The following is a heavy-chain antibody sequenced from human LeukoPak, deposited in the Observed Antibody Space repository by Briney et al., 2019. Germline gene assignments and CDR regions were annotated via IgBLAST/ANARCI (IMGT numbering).Heavy chain of an antibody. D-gene: IGHD5-12*01. J-gene: IGHJ4*02. CDR3: ARGYSNGQSRPDY. CDR1: GYTFTTYY. CDR2: INPSDGST. Sequence: ASVKVSCKASGYTFTTYYMRWMRQAPGQGLEWMGIINPSDGSTSYAQKFQGRVTMTRDTSMSTVHMELNSLRSEDTAVYYCARGYSNGQSRPDYWGQGTLVTVSS. V-gene: IGHV1-46*01.